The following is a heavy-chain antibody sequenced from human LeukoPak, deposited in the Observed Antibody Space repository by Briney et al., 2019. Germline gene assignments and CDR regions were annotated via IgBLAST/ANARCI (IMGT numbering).Heavy chain of an antibody. CDR1: GGTFSSYA. J-gene: IGHJ4*02. D-gene: IGHD3-9*01. Sequence: SVKVSCKASGGTFSSYAISWVRQAPGQGHEWMGRIIPIFGTANYAQKFQGRVTITTDESTSTAYMELSSLRSEDTAVYYCARDQYDILTGYRLDYWGQGTLVTVSS. CDR2: IIPIFGTA. CDR3: ARDQYDILTGYRLDY. V-gene: IGHV1-69*05.